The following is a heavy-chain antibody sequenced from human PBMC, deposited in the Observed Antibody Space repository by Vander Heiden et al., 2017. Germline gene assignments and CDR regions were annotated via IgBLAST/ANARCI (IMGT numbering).Heavy chain of an antibody. CDR3: AKVLGAVAGHDY. D-gene: IGHD6-19*01. CDR1: GFTFSSYG. Sequence: QVQLVESGGGVVQPGRSLRLSCAASGFTFSSYGMHWVRQAPGKGLEWVAVISYDGSNKYYADSVKGRFTISRDNSKNTLYLQMNSLRAEDTAVYYCAKVLGAVAGHDYWVQGTLVTVSS. V-gene: IGHV3-30*18. J-gene: IGHJ4*02. CDR2: ISYDGSNK.